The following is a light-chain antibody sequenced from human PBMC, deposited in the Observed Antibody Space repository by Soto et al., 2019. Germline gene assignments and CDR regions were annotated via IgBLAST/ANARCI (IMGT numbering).Light chain of an antibody. J-gene: IGKJ1*01. V-gene: IGKV2-28*01. CDR1: ESLLHSNGYSY. Sequence: DIVMTQSPLSLPVTPGEPASISCRSSESLLHSNGYSYLDWYLQKPGQSPQLLIYLGSNRASGVPDRFSGSGSGTDFTLKISRVEAEDVGIYYCMQAQQTPPTFGQGTKVEFK. CDR2: LGS. CDR3: MQAQQTPPT.